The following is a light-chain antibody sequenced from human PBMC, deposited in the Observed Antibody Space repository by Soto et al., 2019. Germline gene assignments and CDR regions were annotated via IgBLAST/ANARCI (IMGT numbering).Light chain of an antibody. Sequence: DIQMTQSPSSLSASVGDRVTITCRASRTISSDINWYQQKPGKAPKLLIYAASSLQSGVPSRFSGSGSGTDFTLTISSLQPEDSATYYCQQSYSVPWTFGQGTKVEL. CDR2: AAS. CDR3: QQSYSVPWT. V-gene: IGKV1-39*01. J-gene: IGKJ1*01. CDR1: RTISSD.